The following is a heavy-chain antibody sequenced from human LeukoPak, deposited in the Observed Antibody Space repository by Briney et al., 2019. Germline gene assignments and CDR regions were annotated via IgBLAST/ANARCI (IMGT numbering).Heavy chain of an antibody. D-gene: IGHD3-10*01. CDR3: ATLSGSYSY. Sequence: GGSLRLSCAASGFTFSSYGMHWVRQAPGKGLEWVAVISYDVGKKYYADSVKGRFTISRDNSKNTLYLQMNSLRAEDTAVYYCATLSGSYSYWGQGTLVTVSS. J-gene: IGHJ4*02. CDR2: ISYDVGKK. V-gene: IGHV3-30*03. CDR1: GFTFSSYG.